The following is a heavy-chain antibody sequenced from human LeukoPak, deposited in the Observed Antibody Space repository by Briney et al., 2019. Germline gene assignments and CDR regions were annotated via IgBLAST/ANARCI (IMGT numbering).Heavy chain of an antibody. D-gene: IGHD3-22*01. V-gene: IGHV3-30*02. J-gene: IGHJ4*02. CDR2: IRYDGSNK. CDR3: AKDAGYYYDSSGYFDY. Sequence: GGSLRLSCAASGFTFSSYAMHWVRQAPGKGLEWVAFIRYDGSNKYYADSVKGRFTISRDNSKNTLYLQMNSLRAEDTAVYYCAKDAGYYYDSSGYFDYWGQGTLVTVSS. CDR1: GFTFSSYA.